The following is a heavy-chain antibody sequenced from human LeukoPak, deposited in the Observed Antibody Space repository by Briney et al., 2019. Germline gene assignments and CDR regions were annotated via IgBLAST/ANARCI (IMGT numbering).Heavy chain of an antibody. V-gene: IGHV1-69*13. J-gene: IGHJ3*02. Sequence: ASVKVSCKASGGTFSSYAISWVRQAPGQGLEWMGGIIPIFGTANYAQKFQGRVTITADESTSTAYMELSSLRSEDTAVYYCARDRDGSGTSAFDIWGQGTMVTVSS. CDR3: ARDRDGSGTSAFDI. D-gene: IGHD3-10*01. CDR2: IIPIFGTA. CDR1: GGTFSSYA.